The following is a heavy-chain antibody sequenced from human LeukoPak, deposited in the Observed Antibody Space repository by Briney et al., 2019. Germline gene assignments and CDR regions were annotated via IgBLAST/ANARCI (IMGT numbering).Heavy chain of an antibody. CDR3: AKDRDYYDSSGYSGYYFDY. CDR1: GFTFSSYG. V-gene: IGHV3-30*18. J-gene: IGHJ4*02. Sequence: PGGSLRLSCAASGFTFSSYGMHWVRQAPGKGLEWVAVISYDGSNKYYADSVKGRFTISRDNSKNTLYLQMNSLRAEDTAVYYCAKDRDYYDSSGYSGYYFDYWGQGTLVTVSS. CDR2: ISYDGSNK. D-gene: IGHD3-22*01.